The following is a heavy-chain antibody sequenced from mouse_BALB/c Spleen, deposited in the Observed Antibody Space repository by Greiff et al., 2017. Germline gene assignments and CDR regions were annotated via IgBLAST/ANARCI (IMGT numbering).Heavy chain of an antibody. J-gene: IGHJ1*01. D-gene: IGHD1-1*01. Sequence: EVKLVESGPSLVKPSQTLSLTCSVTGDSISSGYWNWIRKFPGNKLEYMGYISYSGSTYYNPSLKSRISITRDTSKNQYYLQLNSVTTEDTATYYCASHYYGSRQDWYFDVWGAGTTVTVSS. V-gene: IGHV3-8*02. CDR2: ISYSGST. CDR3: ASHYYGSRQDWYFDV. CDR1: GDSISSGY.